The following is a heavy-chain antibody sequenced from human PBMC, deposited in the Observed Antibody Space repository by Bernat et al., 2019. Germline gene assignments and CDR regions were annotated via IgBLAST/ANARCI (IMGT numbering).Heavy chain of an antibody. D-gene: IGHD4-17*01. CDR2: INPSGGST. CDR3: ARGALTTVTTRPYQAFDI. V-gene: IGHV1-46*03. Sequence: QVQLVQSGAEVKKPGSSVKVSCKASGGTFSSYAISWVRQAPGQGLEWMGIINPSGGSTSYAQKFQGRVTMTRDTSTSTVYMELSSLRSEDTAVYYCARGALTTVTTRPYQAFDIWGQGTMVTVSS. CDR1: GGTFSSYA. J-gene: IGHJ3*02.